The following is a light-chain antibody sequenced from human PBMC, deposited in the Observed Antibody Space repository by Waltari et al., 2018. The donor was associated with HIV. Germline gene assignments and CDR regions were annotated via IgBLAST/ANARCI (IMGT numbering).Light chain of an antibody. V-gene: IGLV2-14*01. CDR2: EVA. J-gene: IGLJ2*01. Sequence: QSALTQPASVSGSPGQSITISCTGTSSDVGGYNYVSWYQQHPGKAPKLMIYEVANPPSWFSVPCSVSKSGSTAGLTISGLQAEDGAAYYYNSYTSSSTLGVFGGGTKLAVL. CDR3: NSYTSSSTLGV. CDR1: SSDVGGYNY.